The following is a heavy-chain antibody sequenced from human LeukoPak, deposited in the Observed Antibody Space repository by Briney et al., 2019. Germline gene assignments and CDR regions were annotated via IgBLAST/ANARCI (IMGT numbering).Heavy chain of an antibody. CDR3: AREGVLNYGDYEGIDY. CDR2: ISSSSSTI. V-gene: IGHV3-48*01. CDR1: GFTFSSYS. J-gene: IGHJ4*02. Sequence: GGSLRLSCAVSGFTFSSYSMNWVRQAPGKGLEWVSYISSSSSTIYYADSVKGRFTISRDNAKNSLYLQMNSLRAEDTAVYYCAREGVLNYGDYEGIDYWGQGTLVTVSS. D-gene: IGHD4-17*01.